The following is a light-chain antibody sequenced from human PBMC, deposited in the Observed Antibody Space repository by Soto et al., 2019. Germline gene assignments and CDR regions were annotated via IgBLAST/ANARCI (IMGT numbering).Light chain of an antibody. CDR3: QHYGSSPGLT. V-gene: IGKV2-29*01. CDR1: QSLLHITGETF. J-gene: IGKJ4*01. CDR2: EVS. Sequence: DVVMTQTPLSLSVTPGQPASISCKSSQSLLHITGETFLFWYLQKPGQSPQLLIYEVSTRVSGVPDRFSGSGSGTDFTLTISRLESEDSAVYYCQHYGSSPGLTFGGGTKVDIK.